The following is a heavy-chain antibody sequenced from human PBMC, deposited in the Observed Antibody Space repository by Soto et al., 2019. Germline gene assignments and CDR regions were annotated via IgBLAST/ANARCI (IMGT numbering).Heavy chain of an antibody. D-gene: IGHD3-22*01. V-gene: IGHV1-69*06. Sequence: SVKVSCKASGGTFSSYAISWVRQAPGQGLEWMGGIIPIFGTANYAQKFQGRVTINADKSTSTAYMELSSLRSGHTALYYCARDLPPGYHSSGYYHWFDPWGQGNLVTVSS. CDR3: ARDLPPGYHSSGYYHWFDP. CDR2: IIPIFGTA. CDR1: GGTFSSYA. J-gene: IGHJ5*02.